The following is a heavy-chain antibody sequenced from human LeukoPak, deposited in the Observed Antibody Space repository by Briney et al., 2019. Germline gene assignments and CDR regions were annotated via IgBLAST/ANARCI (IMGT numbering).Heavy chain of an antibody. D-gene: IGHD3-9*01. J-gene: IGHJ4*02. CDR3: ARRAYFDWLLTG. Sequence: LSETLSLTCAVYGGSFSGYYWSWIRQPPGKGLEWIGEINHSGSTNYNPSLRSRVTISVDTSKNQFSLKLSSVTAADTAVYYCARRAYFDWLLTGWGQGTLVTVSS. CDR2: INHSGST. V-gene: IGHV4-34*01. CDR1: GGSFSGYY.